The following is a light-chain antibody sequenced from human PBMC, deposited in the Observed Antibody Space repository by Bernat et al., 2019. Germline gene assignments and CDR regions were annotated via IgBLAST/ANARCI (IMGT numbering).Light chain of an antibody. CDR3: CSYAGSYTHYV. Sequence: QSALTQPPSASGSPGQSVTISCTGTSSDVGGYNYVSWYQQHPDKSPKLMIYDVTKRPSGVPDRFSGSKSGNTASLTISGLQAEHEADYYCCSYAGSYTHYVFGTGTKVTVL. V-gene: IGLV2-11*01. J-gene: IGLJ1*01. CDR1: SSDVGGYNY. CDR2: DVT.